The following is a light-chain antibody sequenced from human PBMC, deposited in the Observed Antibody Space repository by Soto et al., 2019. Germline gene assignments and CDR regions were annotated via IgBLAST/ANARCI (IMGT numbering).Light chain of an antibody. CDR3: SSYTSSTVV. CDR2: EVS. V-gene: IGLV2-18*02. Sequence: QSVLTQPPSVSGSPGQSVTISCTGTSSDVGSFNGVSWYQQPPGTAPKLMIYEVSNRPSGVPDRFSGSKSGNTASLTISGLQAEDEADYYCSSYTSSTVVFGGGTKVTVL. CDR1: SSDVGSFNG. J-gene: IGLJ2*01.